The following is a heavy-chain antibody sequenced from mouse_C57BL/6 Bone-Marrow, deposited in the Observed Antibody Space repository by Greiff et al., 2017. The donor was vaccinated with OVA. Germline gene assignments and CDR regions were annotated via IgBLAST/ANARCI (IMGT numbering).Heavy chain of an antibody. Sequence: EVKLMESGAELVRPGASVKLSCTASGFNIKDDYMHWVKQRPEQGLEWIGWIDPENGDTEYASKFQGKATITADTSSNTAYLQLSSLTSEDTAVYYCTTGGLLRLRDYWGQGTTLTVSS. CDR1: GFNIKDDY. CDR3: TTGGLLRLRDY. D-gene: IGHD1-1*01. J-gene: IGHJ2*01. V-gene: IGHV14-4*01. CDR2: IDPENGDT.